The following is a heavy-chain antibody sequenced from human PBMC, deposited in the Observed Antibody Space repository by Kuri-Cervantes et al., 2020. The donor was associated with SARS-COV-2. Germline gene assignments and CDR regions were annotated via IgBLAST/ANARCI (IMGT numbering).Heavy chain of an antibody. CDR2: LSFDGNND. CDR3: LRVFSSGSLIDY. D-gene: IGHD1-26*01. Sequence: GESLKTPCAASGFFFGAYSMHWVRQAPGKGLEWVAGLSFDGNNDYYIQSVKGRFTISRDNSNNTLFLHMDSLRGDDTAVYYCLRVFSSGSLIDYWGQGTLVTVSS. V-gene: IGHV3-30-3*01. J-gene: IGHJ4*02. CDR1: GFFFGAYS.